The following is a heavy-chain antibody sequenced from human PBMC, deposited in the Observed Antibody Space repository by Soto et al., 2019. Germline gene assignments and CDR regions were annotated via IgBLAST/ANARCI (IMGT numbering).Heavy chain of an antibody. Sequence: QITLRETGPTLVKPTQTLTLTCTLSGFSLTTDGAGVGWIRQPPGKALEWLALIYWDDDKRYSPSLRSRLTNTKDTSKTQVVLTMTNMDPVDTATYYCAHRPMDYNSYAPSFDYGGQGTLVTVSS. CDR3: AHRPMDYNSYAPSFDY. D-gene: IGHD4-4*01. CDR1: GFSLTTDGAG. CDR2: IYWDDDK. V-gene: IGHV2-5*02. J-gene: IGHJ4*02.